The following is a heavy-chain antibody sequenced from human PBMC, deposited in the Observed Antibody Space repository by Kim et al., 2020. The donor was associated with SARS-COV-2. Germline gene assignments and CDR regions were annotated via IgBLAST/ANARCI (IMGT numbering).Heavy chain of an antibody. Sequence: GGSLRLSCAASGFTFSSYAMSWVRQAPGKGLEWVSAISGSGGSTYYADSVKGRFTISRDNSKNTLYLQMNSLRAEDTAVYYCAKTPTPYPSQWLPGDYWGQGTLVTVSS. CDR2: ISGSGGST. V-gene: IGHV3-23*01. D-gene: IGHD6-19*01. J-gene: IGHJ4*02. CDR1: GFTFSSYA. CDR3: AKTPTPYPSQWLPGDY.